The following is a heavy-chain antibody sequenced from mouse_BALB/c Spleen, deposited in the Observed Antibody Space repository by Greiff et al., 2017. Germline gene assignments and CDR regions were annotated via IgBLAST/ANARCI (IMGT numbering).Heavy chain of an antibody. CDR2: ISSGGSYT. V-gene: IGHV5-9-4*01. D-gene: IGHD4-1*01. Sequence: EVHLVESGGGLVKPGGSLKLSCAASGFTFSSYAMSWVRQSPEKRLEWVAEISSGGSYTYYPDTVTGRFTISRDNAKNTLYLEMSSLRSEDTAMYYCARATGTGAMDYWGQGTSVTVSS. J-gene: IGHJ4*01. CDR3: ARATGTGAMDY. CDR1: GFTFSSYA.